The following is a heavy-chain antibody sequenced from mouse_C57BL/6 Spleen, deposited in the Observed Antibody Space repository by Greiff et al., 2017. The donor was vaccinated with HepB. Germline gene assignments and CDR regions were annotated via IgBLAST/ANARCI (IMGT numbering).Heavy chain of an antibody. CDR3: ARSRSNYGRVVWFAY. Sequence: EVQLQQSGPELVKPGASVKMSCKASGYTFTDYNMHWVKQSHGKSLEWIGYINPNNGGTSYNQKFKGKATLTVNQSSSTAYMELRSLTSEDSAVYYCARSRSNYGRVVWFAYWGQGTLVTVSA. V-gene: IGHV1-22*01. J-gene: IGHJ3*01. CDR1: GYTFTDYN. D-gene: IGHD2-5*01. CDR2: INPNNGGT.